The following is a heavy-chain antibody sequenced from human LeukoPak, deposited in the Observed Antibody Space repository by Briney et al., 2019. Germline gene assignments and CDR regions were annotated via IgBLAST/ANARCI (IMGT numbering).Heavy chain of an antibody. CDR1: GCTFSSYA. J-gene: IGHJ6*03. D-gene: IGHD3-16*01. CDR3: ASGGGNYYYYMDV. CDR2: IIPIFGTA. V-gene: IGHV1-69*05. Sequence: SVKVSCKASGCTFSSYAISWVRQAPGQGLEWMGGIIPIFGTANYAQKFQGRVTITTDESTSTAYMELSSLRSEDTAVYYCASGGGNYYYYMDVWGKGTTVTVSS.